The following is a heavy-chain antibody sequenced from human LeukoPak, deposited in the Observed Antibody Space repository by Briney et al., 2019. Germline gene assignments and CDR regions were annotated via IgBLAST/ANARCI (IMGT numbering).Heavy chain of an antibody. CDR1: GFTFSSYS. J-gene: IGHJ3*02. D-gene: IGHD3-9*01. CDR2: ISSSSSYI. CDR3: ARVGHYDILTGHAFDI. Sequence: PGGSLRLSCAASGFTFSSYSMNWVRQAPGKGLEWVSSISSSSSYIYYADSVKGRFTISRDNAKNSLYLQMNSLRAEDTAVCYCARVGHYDILTGHAFDIWGQGTMVTVSS. V-gene: IGHV3-21*01.